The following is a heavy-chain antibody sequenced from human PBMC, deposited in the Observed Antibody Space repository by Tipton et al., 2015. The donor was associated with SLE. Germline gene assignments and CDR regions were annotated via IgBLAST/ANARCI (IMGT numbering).Heavy chain of an antibody. V-gene: IGHV3-48*01. Sequence: SLRLSCEASGFNFWSHWMHWVRPVPGKGLEWISYISSSSNTIFYADSVKGRFTISRDNAKNSLFLQMSGLRAGDTAVYYCARGSGFYSFDYWGQGTLVTVSS. J-gene: IGHJ4*02. CDR1: GFNFWSHW. CDR3: ARGSGFYSFDY. CDR2: ISSSSNTI. D-gene: IGHD3-22*01.